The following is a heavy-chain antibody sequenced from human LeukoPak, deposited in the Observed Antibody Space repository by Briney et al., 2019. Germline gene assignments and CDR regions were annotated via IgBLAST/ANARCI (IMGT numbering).Heavy chain of an antibody. Sequence: SETLSLTCVVYGGSFSGYYWSWIRQPPGKGLEWIGEINHSGSTNYNPSLKSRVTISVDTSKNQFSLKLSSVTAADTAVYYCARPVAYCSGGSCHPAEIDYWGQGTLVTVSS. CDR2: INHSGST. J-gene: IGHJ4*02. CDR3: ARPVAYCSGGSCHPAEIDY. CDR1: GGSFSGYY. V-gene: IGHV4-34*01. D-gene: IGHD2-15*01.